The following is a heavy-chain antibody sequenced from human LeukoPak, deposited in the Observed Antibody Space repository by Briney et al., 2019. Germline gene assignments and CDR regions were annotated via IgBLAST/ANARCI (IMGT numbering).Heavy chain of an antibody. D-gene: IGHD2-15*01. Sequence: GGSLRLYCAASGFTFSSYAMSWVRQAPGKGLEWVSAISGSGGSTYYADSVKGRFTISRDNSKNTLYLQMNSLRAEDTAVYYCAKDLVRGKLYCSGGSCYDLDYWGQGTLVTVSS. J-gene: IGHJ4*02. CDR3: AKDLVRGKLYCSGGSCYDLDY. V-gene: IGHV3-23*01. CDR2: ISGSGGST. CDR1: GFTFSSYA.